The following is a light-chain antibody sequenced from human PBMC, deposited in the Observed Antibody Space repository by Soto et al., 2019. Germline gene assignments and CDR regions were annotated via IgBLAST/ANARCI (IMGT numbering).Light chain of an antibody. CDR3: SSYGASSTTHYV. J-gene: IGLJ1*01. CDR2: DVS. CDR1: SSDVGGYNS. Sequence: QSALTQPASLSGSPGQSITISCTGTSSDVGGYNSVSWYQQHPGKAPKLMIYDVSKRPSGVSNRFSGSKSGNTASLTISGLQAEDEADYYCSSYGASSTTHYVFGAGTKLTVL. V-gene: IGLV2-14*03.